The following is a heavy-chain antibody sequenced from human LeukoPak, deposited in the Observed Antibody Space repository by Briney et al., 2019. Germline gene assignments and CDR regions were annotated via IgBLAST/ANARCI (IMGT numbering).Heavy chain of an antibody. D-gene: IGHD4-23*01. V-gene: IGHV3-23*01. CDR2: ISGSGVSGGNT. CDR1: GFTFSSYS. J-gene: IGHJ4*02. CDR3: AKSGNNRFDY. Sequence: GGSLRLSCAASGFTFSSYSMNWVRQAPGKGLEWVSNISGSGVSGGNTYYADSVKGRFTISRDNSKNTLYLQMNSLRTEDTAVYYCAKSGNNRFDYWGQGTLVTVSS.